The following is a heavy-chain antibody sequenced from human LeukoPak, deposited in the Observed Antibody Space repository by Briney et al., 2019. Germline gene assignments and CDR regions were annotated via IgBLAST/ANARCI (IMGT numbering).Heavy chain of an antibody. CDR1: GFNFGTYS. V-gene: IGHV3-48*04. CDR2: INAAHDAT. CDR3: ARDLSDNYTIDY. J-gene: IGHJ4*02. Sequence: GSLRLSCAASGFNFGTYSMNWVRQAPGKGLEWLSYINAAHDATYCADSVKGRFTISRDNAKNSLYLQMNSLRAEDTALYYCARDLSDNYTIDYWGQGTLVTVSS. D-gene: IGHD4-11*01.